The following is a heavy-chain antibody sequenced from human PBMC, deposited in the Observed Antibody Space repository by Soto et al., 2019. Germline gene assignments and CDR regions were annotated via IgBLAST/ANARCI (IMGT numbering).Heavy chain of an antibody. D-gene: IGHD3-9*01. J-gene: IGHJ5*02. CDR3: AKAGGYDILTGYRNRFDP. Sequence: EVQLLESGGGLVQPGGSLRLSCAASGFTFTSYAMSWVRQAPGKGLEWVLGISGGGGSTYYAASVKGRFTISRDNSKSTLYLQMNSLGAEDTAVYYCAKAGGYDILTGYRNRFDPWGQGTRVTVSS. CDR1: GFTFTSYA. V-gene: IGHV3-23*01. CDR2: ISGGGGST.